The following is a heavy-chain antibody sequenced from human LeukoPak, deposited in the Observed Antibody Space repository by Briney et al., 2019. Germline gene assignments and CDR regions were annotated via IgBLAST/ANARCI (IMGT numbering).Heavy chain of an antibody. V-gene: IGHV3-33*08. CDR3: ARDLRSYYYYYYGMDV. CDR1: GFTFSSYG. CDR2: IWYDGSNK. D-gene: IGHD1-26*01. Sequence: GGSLRLSCAASGFTFSSYGMHWVRQAPGKGLEWVAVIWYDGSNKYYADSVKGRFTISRDNSKNTLYLQMNSLRAEDTAVYYCARDLRSYYYYYYGMDVWGQGTTVTVSS. J-gene: IGHJ6*02.